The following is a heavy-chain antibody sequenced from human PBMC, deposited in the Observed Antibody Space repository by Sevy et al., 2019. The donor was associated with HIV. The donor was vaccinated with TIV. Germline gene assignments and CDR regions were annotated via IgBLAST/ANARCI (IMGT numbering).Heavy chain of an antibody. V-gene: IGHV3-23*01. CDR2: ISGSGDDT. D-gene: IGHD6-6*01. CDR1: GFTFSTYT. Sequence: GGSLRLSCAASGFTFSTYTMSWVRQAPGKGLEWVSAISGSGDDTYYAGSVKGRFTISGDNSKNTLYLQMNSLRAEDTAVYYCAKPPYSSSSFDYWGQGTLVTVSS. J-gene: IGHJ4*02. CDR3: AKPPYSSSSFDY.